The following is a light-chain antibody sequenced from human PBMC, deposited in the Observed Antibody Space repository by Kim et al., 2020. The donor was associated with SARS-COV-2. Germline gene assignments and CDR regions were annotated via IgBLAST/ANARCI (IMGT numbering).Light chain of an antibody. Sequence: QSITISCTGTSSDVGGYSYVSWYQQHPGKAPKLMIYDVSNRPSGVSNRFSGSKSGNPASLTISGLQAEDEADYYCSSYTSSSTRVFGGGTQLTVL. V-gene: IGLV2-14*03. CDR3: SSYTSSSTRV. CDR2: DVS. CDR1: SSDVGGYSY. J-gene: IGLJ3*02.